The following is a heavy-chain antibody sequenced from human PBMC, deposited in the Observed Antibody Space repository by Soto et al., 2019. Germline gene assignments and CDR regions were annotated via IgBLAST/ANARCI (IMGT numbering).Heavy chain of an antibody. Sequence: SETLSLTCTVSGGYISSYDWSWIRQPPGKGLEWIGYIYYSGSTNYNPSLKSRVTISVDTSKNQFSLKLSSVTAADTAVYYCARRWGGTFDYWGQGTLVTVSS. J-gene: IGHJ4*02. CDR3: ARRWGGTFDY. V-gene: IGHV4-59*01. CDR2: IYYSGST. D-gene: IGHD2-21*01. CDR1: GGYISSYD.